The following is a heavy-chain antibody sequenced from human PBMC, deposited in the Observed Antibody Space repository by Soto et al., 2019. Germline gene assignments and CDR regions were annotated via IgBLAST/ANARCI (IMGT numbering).Heavy chain of an antibody. Sequence: GGSLRLSCVASGFTLSTYAMSWVRQAPGKGLEWVSGITGSGGSTYYADSVRGRFTISRDNGMQSLFLHMNSLRDEDTAVYYCARDGKGAAYTFGPYYFDSWGQGALVTVSS. J-gene: IGHJ4*02. D-gene: IGHD1-1*01. CDR2: ITGSGGST. CDR1: GFTLSTYA. V-gene: IGHV3-23*01. CDR3: ARDGKGAAYTFGPYYFDS.